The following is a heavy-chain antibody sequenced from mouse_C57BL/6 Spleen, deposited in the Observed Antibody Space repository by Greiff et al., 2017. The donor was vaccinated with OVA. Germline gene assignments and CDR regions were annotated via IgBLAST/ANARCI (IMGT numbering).Heavy chain of an antibody. CDR3: ARELLYYYGSGPRYFGV. V-gene: IGHV1-52*01. J-gene: IGHJ1*03. CDR2: IYPSDSET. Sequence: QVQLQQPGAELVRPGSSVKLSCKASGYTFTSYWMHWVKQRPIQGLEWIGNIYPSDSETHYNQKFKDKATFTVDKSSSTAYMQLNSLTSEDSAVYYCARELLYYYGSGPRYFGVWGTGATVTVST. D-gene: IGHD1-1*01. CDR1: GYTFTSYW.